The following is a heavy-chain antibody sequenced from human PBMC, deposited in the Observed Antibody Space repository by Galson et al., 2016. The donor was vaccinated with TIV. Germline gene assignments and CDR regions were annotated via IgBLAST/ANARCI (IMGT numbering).Heavy chain of an antibody. CDR3: ARGATVTPYSFFDY. CDR2: ISGYSGNT. V-gene: IGHV1-18*04. Sequence: SVKVSCKASGYTFSSYSINWVRQAPGQGLEWMEWISGYSGNTNYAQKFQGRVTMTTDTSTGTAYMELRSLRSDDTAVYYCARGATVTPYSFFDYWGQGTLVTVFS. D-gene: IGHD4-17*01. J-gene: IGHJ4*02. CDR1: GYTFSSYS.